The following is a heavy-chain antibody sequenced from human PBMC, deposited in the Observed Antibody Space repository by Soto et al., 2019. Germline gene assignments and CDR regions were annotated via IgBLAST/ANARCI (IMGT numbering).Heavy chain of an antibody. D-gene: IGHD2-15*01. V-gene: IGHV4-59*01. CDR2: IYYSGST. J-gene: IGHJ4*02. CDR1: GGSISTYY. Sequence: SETLSLTCSVSGGSISTYYWSWIRQPPGKGLEWIGYIYYSGSTSYNPSLKSRVTISIDTSKNQFSLRLSSVTAADTAVYYCARTPAHWGQGTLVTVSS. CDR3: ARTPAH.